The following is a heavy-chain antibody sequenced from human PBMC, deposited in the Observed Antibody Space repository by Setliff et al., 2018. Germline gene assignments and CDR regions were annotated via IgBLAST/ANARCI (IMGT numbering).Heavy chain of an antibody. CDR2: ISAYNGYI. Sequence: TFSSYGITWVRQAPGQGLEWMAWISAYNGYIVYAQKFQGRVTVTTDTPTSTAYMELRSLRSDDTAVYFCARGPPDFVVVPAAAKFDYWGQGTLVTVSS. J-gene: IGHJ4*02. V-gene: IGHV1-18*01. D-gene: IGHD2-2*01. CDR3: ARGPPDFVVVPAAAKFDY. CDR1: TFSSYG.